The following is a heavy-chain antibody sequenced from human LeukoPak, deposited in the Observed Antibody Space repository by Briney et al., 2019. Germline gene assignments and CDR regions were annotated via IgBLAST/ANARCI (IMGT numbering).Heavy chain of an antibody. CDR3: ASRTGYGIYCSGGSCVE. D-gene: IGHD2-15*01. CDR2: IYTSGST. CDR1: GGSISSYY. Sequence: RSSETLSLTCTVSGGSISSYYWSWIRQPAGKGLEWIGRIYTSGSTNYNPSLKSRVTMSVDTSKNQFSLKLSSVTAADTAVYYCASRTGYGIYCSGGSCVEWGQGTLVTVSS. J-gene: IGHJ4*02. V-gene: IGHV4-4*07.